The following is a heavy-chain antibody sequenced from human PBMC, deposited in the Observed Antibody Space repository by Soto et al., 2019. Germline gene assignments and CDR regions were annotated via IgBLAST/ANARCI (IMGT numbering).Heavy chain of an antibody. CDR3: TGPYYFDSSGYQKD. D-gene: IGHD3-22*01. CDR2: IRSKAYGGTT. V-gene: IGHV3-49*03. CDR1: GFTLGDYA. J-gene: IGHJ4*02. Sequence: PGGSLRLSCTASGFTLGDYAMSWFRQAPGKGLEWVGFIRSKAYGGTTGYAASVKDRFTISRDDSKSIAYLQMNSLKTEDTAVYYCTGPYYFDSSGYQKDWGQGTLVTVSS.